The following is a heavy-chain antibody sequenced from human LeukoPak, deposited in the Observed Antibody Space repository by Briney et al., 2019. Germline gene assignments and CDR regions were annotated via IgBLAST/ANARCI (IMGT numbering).Heavy chain of an antibody. CDR1: GGSISSGDYY. CDR2: IYYSGST. V-gene: IGHV4-30-4*01. Sequence: PSETLSLTCTVSGGSISSGDYYWSWIRQPPGKGLEWIGYIYYSGSTYYNPSLKSRVTISVDTSKNQFSLKLSSVTAADTAVYYCAREQFLNYYDRAFDIWGQGTMVTVSS. CDR3: AREQFLNYYDRAFDI. D-gene: IGHD3-22*01. J-gene: IGHJ3*02.